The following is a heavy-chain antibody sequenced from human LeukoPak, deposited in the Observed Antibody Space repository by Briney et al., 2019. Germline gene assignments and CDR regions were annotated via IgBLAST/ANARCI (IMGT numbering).Heavy chain of an antibody. Sequence: ASVKVSCKASGYTFTSYYMHWVPQAPGQGLEWMGIINPSGGSTSYAQKFQGRVTMTRDTSTSTVYMELSSLRSEDTAVYYCARDPVGATLYYYYGMDVWGQGTTVTVSS. CDR3: ARDPVGATLYYYYGMDV. V-gene: IGHV1-46*01. CDR2: INPSGGST. J-gene: IGHJ6*02. D-gene: IGHD1-26*01. CDR1: GYTFTSYY.